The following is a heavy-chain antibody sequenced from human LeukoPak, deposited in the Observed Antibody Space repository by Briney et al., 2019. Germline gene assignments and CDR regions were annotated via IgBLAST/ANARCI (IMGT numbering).Heavy chain of an antibody. CDR2: ISPSGGST. V-gene: IGHV1-46*01. D-gene: IGHD3-22*01. Sequence: RASVKVSCKAFGYTFTSNYMHWVRQAPGQGPEWMGVISPSGGSTTYAQKFQGRVTLTRDMSTSTDYLELSSLRSEDTAVYYCASGDSSGYYHAFDIWGQGTMVTVSS. J-gene: IGHJ3*02. CDR3: ASGDSSGYYHAFDI. CDR1: GYTFTSNY.